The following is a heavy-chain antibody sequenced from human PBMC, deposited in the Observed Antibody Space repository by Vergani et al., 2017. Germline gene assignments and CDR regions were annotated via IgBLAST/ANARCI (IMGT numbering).Heavy chain of an antibody. CDR1: GFTFSSYA. Sequence: QVQLVESGGGVVQPGRSLRLSCAASGFTFSSYAMHWVRQAPGKGMEWVAVISYDGSNKYYADSVKGRFHSSRDNYKNTLYLQMNRPRAEDTAVYYCARDSLTGTNVPYYYYYYYMDVWGKGTTVTVSS. CDR3: ARDSLTGTNVPYYYYYYYMDV. CDR2: ISYDGSNK. J-gene: IGHJ6*03. V-gene: IGHV3-30-3*01. D-gene: IGHD1/OR15-1a*01.